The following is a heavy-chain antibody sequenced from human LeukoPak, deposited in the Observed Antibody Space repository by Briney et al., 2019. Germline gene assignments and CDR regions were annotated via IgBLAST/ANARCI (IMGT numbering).Heavy chain of an antibody. CDR3: AKGSPCSGGSCYEGDAFDI. J-gene: IGHJ3*02. V-gene: IGHV3-74*01. CDR2: IKSDGTNA. Sequence: GGSLRLSCAASGFSFSTSWMHWVRQGPGKGLVWVSRIKSDGTNAYYADSVKGRFTISRDNVRNTLYLQMNSLRAEDTAVYYCAKGSPCSGGSCYEGDAFDIWGQGTMVTVSS. D-gene: IGHD2-15*01. CDR1: GFSFSTSW.